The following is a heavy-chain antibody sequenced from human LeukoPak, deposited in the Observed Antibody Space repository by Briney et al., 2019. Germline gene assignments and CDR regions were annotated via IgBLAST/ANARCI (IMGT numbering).Heavy chain of an antibody. CDR3: ARGPPVGYCSGGSCYSRDYYYYMDV. D-gene: IGHD2-15*01. Sequence: PSETLSLTCTVSGGSISSYYWSWIRQPPGKGLEWIGYIYYSGSTNYNPSLKSRVTMSVDTSKNQFSLKLSSVTAADTAVYYCARGPPVGYCSGGSCYSRDYYYYMDVWGKGTTVTVSS. J-gene: IGHJ6*03. CDR2: IYYSGST. CDR1: GGSISSYY. V-gene: IGHV4-59*12.